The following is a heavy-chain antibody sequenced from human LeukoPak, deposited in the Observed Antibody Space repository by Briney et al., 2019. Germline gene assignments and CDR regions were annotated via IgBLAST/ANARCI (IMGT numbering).Heavy chain of an antibody. Sequence: SETLSLTCAAYGGSFSAYSWNWIRQPPGKGLEWIGEIIHSGSTNYNPSLNSRVTISRDTSKKQFSLKLSSVTAADTAMYYCAIRDFWGQGTLVTVSS. V-gene: IGHV4-34*12. CDR1: GGSFSAYS. CDR3: AIRDF. J-gene: IGHJ4*02. CDR2: IIHSGST.